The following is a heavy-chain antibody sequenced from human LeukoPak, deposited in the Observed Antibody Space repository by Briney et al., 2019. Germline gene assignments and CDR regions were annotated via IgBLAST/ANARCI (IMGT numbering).Heavy chain of an antibody. CDR2: IHTSGST. CDR1: GYSISSYY. CDR3: ARKPPSDAFDI. Sequence: SETLSLTCTVSGYSISSYYWSWTRQPPGKGLEWIGYIHTSGSTNYNPSLKSRVTISVDTSKSQFSLKLSSMTAADTAVYYCARKPPSDAFDIWGQGTMVTVSS. V-gene: IGHV4-4*09. J-gene: IGHJ3*02.